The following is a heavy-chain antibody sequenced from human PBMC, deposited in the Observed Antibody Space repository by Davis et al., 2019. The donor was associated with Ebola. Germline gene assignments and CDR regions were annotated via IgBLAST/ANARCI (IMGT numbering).Heavy chain of an antibody. D-gene: IGHD4-17*01. V-gene: IGHV1-8*01. CDR2: MNPNSGNT. J-gene: IGHJ4*02. Sequence: ASVKVSCKASGYTFTSYDINWVRQATGQGLEWMGWMNPNSGNTGYAQKFQGRATMTKNTSISTAYMELSSLRSEDTAVYYCARELGGGGVTTFWGQGTLVTVSS. CDR3: ARELGGGGVTTF. CDR1: GYTFTSYD.